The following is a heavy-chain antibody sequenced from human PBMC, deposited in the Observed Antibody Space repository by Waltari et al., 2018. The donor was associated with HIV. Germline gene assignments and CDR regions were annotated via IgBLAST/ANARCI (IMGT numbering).Heavy chain of an antibody. J-gene: IGHJ6*02. CDR1: GFTFTNYW. CDR2: IKDDGSEK. V-gene: IGHV3-7*01. Sequence: EVQLMESGGGWVQSGGSLRLSCAASGFTFTNYWMSWVRQTPGKGLECVAYIKDDGSEKYYMGSVKGRFTISRDNAKNSMFLQMNSLRAEDTAVYYCARIGTFPHNYAIDFWGQGTTVTVSS. D-gene: IGHD1-26*01. CDR3: ARIGTFPHNYAIDF.